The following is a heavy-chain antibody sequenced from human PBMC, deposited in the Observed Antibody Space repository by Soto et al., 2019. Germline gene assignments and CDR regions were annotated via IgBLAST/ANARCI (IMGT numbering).Heavy chain of an antibody. J-gene: IGHJ4*02. Sequence: VGPLRLSWAASGFIFKMYWMHWVRQSPGKGLVWISRIYNDGTYSDYADSVRGRFTISRDNVNDTLYLQMNNLRAEDSGLYYCTRGPRPISTGTGAYWGQGTQVTGSS. CDR1: GFIFKMYW. CDR2: IYNDGTYS. CDR3: TRGPRPISTGTGAY. V-gene: IGHV3-74*01. D-gene: IGHD3-10*01.